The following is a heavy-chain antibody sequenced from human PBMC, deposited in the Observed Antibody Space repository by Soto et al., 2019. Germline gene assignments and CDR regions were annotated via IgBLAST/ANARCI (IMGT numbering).Heavy chain of an antibody. Sequence: QVQLVQSGAEVKKPGASVKVSCKASGYTFTNYAMHWVRQAPGQRLEWMGWINAGNGNTRYSQKFQGRVTITRDTSASTAYMELSSLRSEDMAVYYCARGPLLWGDVWGQGTTVTVSS. J-gene: IGHJ6*02. D-gene: IGHD3-10*01. CDR1: GYTFTNYA. CDR3: ARGPLLWGDV. V-gene: IGHV1-3*01. CDR2: INAGNGNT.